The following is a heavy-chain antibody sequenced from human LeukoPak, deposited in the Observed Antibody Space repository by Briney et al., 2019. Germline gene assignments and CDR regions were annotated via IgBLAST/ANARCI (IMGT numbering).Heavy chain of an antibody. Sequence: GASVKVSCKASGYTLTSYYMHWVRQAPGQGLEWMGIINPSGGSTSYAQKFQGRVTMTRDTSTSTVYMELSSLRSEDTAVYYCARDPLDYSNNYPEGYFDYWGQGTLVTVSS. CDR1: GYTLTSYY. J-gene: IGHJ4*02. D-gene: IGHD4-11*01. CDR2: INPSGGST. CDR3: ARDPLDYSNNYPEGYFDY. V-gene: IGHV1-46*01.